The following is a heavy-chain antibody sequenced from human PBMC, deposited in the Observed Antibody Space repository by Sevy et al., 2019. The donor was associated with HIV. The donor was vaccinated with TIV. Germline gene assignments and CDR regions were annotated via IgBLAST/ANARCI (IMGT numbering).Heavy chain of an antibody. CDR1: GYSFTSYW. Sequence: GESLKISCKGSGYSFTSYWIGWVRQMPGKGLEWMGIIYPGDSDTRYSPSFQGQVTISADKSISTAYLEWSSLKASDTAMYYCARAVTHEEHYYYYGMDVWGQATTVTVSS. CDR2: IYPGDSDT. CDR3: ARAVTHEEHYYYYGMDV. V-gene: IGHV5-51*01. D-gene: IGHD6-19*01. J-gene: IGHJ6*02.